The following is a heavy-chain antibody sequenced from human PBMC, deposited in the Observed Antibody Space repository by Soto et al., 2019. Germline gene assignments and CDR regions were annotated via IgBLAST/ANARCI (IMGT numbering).Heavy chain of an antibody. V-gene: IGHV3-30-3*01. J-gene: IGHJ3*02. D-gene: IGHD1-26*01. Sequence: GGSLRLSCAASGFTFSSYAMHWVRQAPGKELEWVAVISYDGSNKYYADSVKGRFTISRDNSKNTLYLQMNSLRAEDTAVYYCARPAISGSSITDAFDIWGQGTGVTVSS. CDR1: GFTFSSYA. CDR2: ISYDGSNK. CDR3: ARPAISGSSITDAFDI.